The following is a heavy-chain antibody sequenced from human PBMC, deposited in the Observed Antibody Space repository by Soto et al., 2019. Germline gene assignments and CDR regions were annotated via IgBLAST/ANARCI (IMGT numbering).Heavy chain of an antibody. V-gene: IGHV4-39*01. CDR3: ARLESFSGTHFDY. D-gene: IGHD3-10*01. CDR2: IYYSGST. CDR1: GGSISSSSYY. J-gene: IGHJ4*02. Sequence: SETLSLTCTVSGGSISSSSYYWGWIRQPPGKGLEWIGSIYYSGSTYYNPSLKSRVTISVDTSKNQFSLKLSSVTAADTAVYYCARLESFSGTHFDYWGQGTLVTVSS.